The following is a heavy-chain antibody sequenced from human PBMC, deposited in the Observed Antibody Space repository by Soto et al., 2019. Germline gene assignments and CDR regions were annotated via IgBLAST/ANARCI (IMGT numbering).Heavy chain of an antibody. Sequence: PSETLSLTGTVARGSVSGGSYYWRSLRQPPGKGLAWIGYIYYSGSTNYTPSLKSRVTISVDTSKNQFSLKLSSVTAADTAVYYCARGGGYSSGPIGDYYYGMDVWGQGTTVTVSS. CDR3: ARGGGYSSGPIGDYYYGMDV. V-gene: IGHV4-61*01. J-gene: IGHJ6*02. CDR1: RGSVSGGSYY. D-gene: IGHD5-18*01. CDR2: IYYSGST.